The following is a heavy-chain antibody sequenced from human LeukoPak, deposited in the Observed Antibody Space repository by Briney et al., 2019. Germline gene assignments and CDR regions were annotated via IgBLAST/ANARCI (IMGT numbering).Heavy chain of an antibody. CDR1: GYTFTSYA. J-gene: IGHJ4*02. D-gene: IGHD3-10*01. Sequence: ASVKVSCKASGYTFTSYAMHWVRQAPGQRLEWMGWSNAGNGNTKYSQEFQGRVTITRDTSASTAYMELRSLRSDDTAVYYCARYRPIVTMVRGVIQDYWGQGTLVTVSS. CDR3: ARYRPIVTMVRGVIQDY. V-gene: IGHV1-3*02. CDR2: SNAGNGNT.